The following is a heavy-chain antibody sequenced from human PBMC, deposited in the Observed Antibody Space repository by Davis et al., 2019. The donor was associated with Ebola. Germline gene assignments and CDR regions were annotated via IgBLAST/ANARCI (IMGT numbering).Heavy chain of an antibody. CDR3: ARDGIGYSSSWYGNWFDP. CDR1: GFTFSSYW. Sequence: PGGSLRLSCAASGFTFSSYWMSWVRQAPGKGLEWVAVIWYDGSNKYYADSVKGRFTISRDNSKNTLYLQMNSLRAEDTAVYYCARDGIGYSSSWYGNWFDPWGQGTLVTVSS. D-gene: IGHD6-13*01. CDR2: IWYDGSNK. V-gene: IGHV3-33*08. J-gene: IGHJ5*02.